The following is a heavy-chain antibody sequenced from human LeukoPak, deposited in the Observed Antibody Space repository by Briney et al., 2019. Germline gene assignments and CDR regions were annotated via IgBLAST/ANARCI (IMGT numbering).Heavy chain of an antibody. CDR3: ARRAGAYSHPYDY. Sequence: GGSLRLSCAASGFTFSSYGMSWVRQAPGKGLEWVSAISGSGGSTYYADSVKGRFIISRDNSKNTLYLQMNSLRAEDTAVYYCARRAGAYSHPYDYWGQGTLVTVSS. D-gene: IGHD4/OR15-4a*01. CDR2: ISGSGGST. CDR1: GFTFSSYG. J-gene: IGHJ4*02. V-gene: IGHV3-23*01.